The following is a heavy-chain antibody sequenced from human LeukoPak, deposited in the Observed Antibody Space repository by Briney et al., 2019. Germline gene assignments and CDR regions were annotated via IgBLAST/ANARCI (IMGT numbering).Heavy chain of an antibody. V-gene: IGHV4-59*08. J-gene: IGHJ4*02. Sequence: SETLSLTCTVSGGSISSYYWSWIRQPPGKGLEWIGYIYYSGSTNYNPSLKSRVTISVDTSKNQFSLKLSSVTAADTAVYYCARRGRGYYYDSSGPHTAFDYWGQGTLVTVSS. CDR2: IYYSGST. CDR3: ARRGRGYYYDSSGPHTAFDY. CDR1: GGSISSYY. D-gene: IGHD3-22*01.